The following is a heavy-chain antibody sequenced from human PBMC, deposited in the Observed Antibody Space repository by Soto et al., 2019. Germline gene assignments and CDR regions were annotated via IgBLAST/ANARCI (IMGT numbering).Heavy chain of an antibody. V-gene: IGHV1-69*13. J-gene: IGHJ6*02. CDR3: ARVTYYYETGGMDV. D-gene: IGHD3-22*01. CDR2: IIPICGTG. Sequence: SDKVSFKDSGGTFSSYAISWVRQVPGQGLEWMGGIIPICGTGNYAQKFQGRVTITADESTSTAYMELSSLRSEETAVYYCARVTYYYETGGMDVWVQGTKVTIYS. CDR1: GGTFSSYA.